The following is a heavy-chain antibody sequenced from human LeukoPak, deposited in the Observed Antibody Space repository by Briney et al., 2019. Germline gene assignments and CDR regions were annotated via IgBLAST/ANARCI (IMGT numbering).Heavy chain of an antibody. Sequence: PSETLSLTCTVSGGSISSRSYSWGWIRQPPGKGLEWIGTIYYSENTYYNPSLKSRVTISVDTSKNQFSLKLSSVTAADTAVYYCARRLRISMIRGENYYGMDVWGQGTTVTVSS. CDR3: ARRLRISMIRGENYYGMDV. J-gene: IGHJ6*02. V-gene: IGHV4-39*01. CDR2: IYYSENT. CDR1: GGSISSRSYS. D-gene: IGHD3-10*01.